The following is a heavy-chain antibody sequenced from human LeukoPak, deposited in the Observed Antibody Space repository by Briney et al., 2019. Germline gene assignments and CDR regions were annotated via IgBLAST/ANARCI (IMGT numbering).Heavy chain of an antibody. V-gene: IGHV1-18*04. CDR1: GYTFTSYG. CDR3: ARGSLTMVRGVFVY. D-gene: IGHD3-10*01. J-gene: IGHJ4*02. CDR2: ISAYNGNT. Sequence: ASVKVPCKASGYTFTSYGISWVRQAPGQGLEWMGWISAYNGNTNYAQKLQGRVTMTTDTSTSTAYMELRSLRSDDTAVYYCARGSLTMVRGVFVYWGQGTLVTVSS.